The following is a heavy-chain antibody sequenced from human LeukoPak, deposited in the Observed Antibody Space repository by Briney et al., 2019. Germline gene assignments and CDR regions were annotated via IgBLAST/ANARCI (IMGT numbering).Heavy chain of an antibody. J-gene: IGHJ1*01. CDR1: GYSFIDYY. CDR3: ARIGISARGTNFHH. CDR2: INSNSADT. Sequence: GASVKVSCTTSGYSFIDYYIHWVRQAPGQGLEWMGWINSNSADTNYAQNFQGRVTMTRDTSISTAYMELSRLRSDDTALYYCARIGISARGTNFHHWGQGTLVTVSS. D-gene: IGHD6-13*01. V-gene: IGHV1-2*02.